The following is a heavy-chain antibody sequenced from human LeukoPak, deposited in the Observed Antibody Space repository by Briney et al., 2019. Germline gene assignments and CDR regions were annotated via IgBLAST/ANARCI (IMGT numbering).Heavy chain of an antibody. CDR3: AREGGYEEDAFDI. CDR1: GGSISSYY. J-gene: IGHJ3*02. CDR2: IFYSGSA. D-gene: IGHD5-12*01. Sequence: SETLSLTCTVSGGSISSYYWSWIRQSPGKGLEWIGYIFYSGSANYNPSLKSRVTISVGTSKTQFSLRLRSVTAADTAVYYCAREGGYEEDAFDIRGQGTMVTVSS. V-gene: IGHV4-59*13.